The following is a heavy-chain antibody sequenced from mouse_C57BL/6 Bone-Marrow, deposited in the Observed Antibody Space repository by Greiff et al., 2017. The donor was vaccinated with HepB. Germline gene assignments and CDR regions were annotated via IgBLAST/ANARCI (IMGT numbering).Heavy chain of an antibody. D-gene: IGHD1-1*01. J-gene: IGHJ2*01. CDR1: GFTFSSYA. CDR3: GGDNYGAYYLDF. V-gene: IGHV5-4*01. Sequence: EVKVVESGGGLVKPGGSLKLSCAASGFTFSSYAMSWVRQTPEKGLEWVATISPGGSDTYYPDNLKGRITISRDNAKNNLYLQMSHLKSEDAAMYYCGGDNYGAYYLDFGGRGTALTVSA. CDR2: ISPGGSDT.